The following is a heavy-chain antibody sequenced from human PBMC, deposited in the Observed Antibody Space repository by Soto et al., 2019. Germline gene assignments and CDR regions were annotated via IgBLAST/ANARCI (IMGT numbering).Heavy chain of an antibody. D-gene: IGHD4-17*01. CDR2: IYWDDDK. Sequence: QITLKESGPTLVKPTQTLTLTCTFSGFSLSTSRVGVGWIRQPPGKALEWLALIYWDDDKRYSPSLETRLTSNKDTSKNQVVLTMTHMAPVDTATYYCAHYRILGDYLYYFDSWGQGTLVTVSS. CDR3: AHYRILGDYLYYFDS. J-gene: IGHJ4*02. CDR1: GFSLSTSRVG. V-gene: IGHV2-5*02.